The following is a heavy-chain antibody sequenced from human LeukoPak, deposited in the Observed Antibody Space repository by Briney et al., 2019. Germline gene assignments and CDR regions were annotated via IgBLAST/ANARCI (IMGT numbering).Heavy chain of an antibody. V-gene: IGHV3-53*01. Sequence: PGGSLRLSCAASGFTVNSNYMSWVRQAPGKGLEWVSLIYSDGRTYYADSVKGRSTISRDNSKNTLYLQMNNLRAEDTAMCYCARVFGYDNSASREGYWGQGTLVTVSS. CDR1: GFTVNSNY. CDR2: IYSDGRT. CDR3: ARVFGYDNSASREGY. D-gene: IGHD3-22*01. J-gene: IGHJ4*02.